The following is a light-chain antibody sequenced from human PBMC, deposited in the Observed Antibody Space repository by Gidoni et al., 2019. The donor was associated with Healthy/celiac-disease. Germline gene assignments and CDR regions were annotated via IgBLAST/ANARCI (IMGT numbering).Light chain of an antibody. Sequence: AIRMTQSPSSLSASTGDRVTITCRASQGISSYLAWYQQKPGKAPKLLIYAASTLQSGVPSRFSGSGSGTDFTLTISCLQYEELATYYCQQYYSYPLTFGGGTKVEIK. CDR3: QQYYSYPLT. J-gene: IGKJ4*01. CDR1: QGISSY. V-gene: IGKV1-8*01. CDR2: AAS.